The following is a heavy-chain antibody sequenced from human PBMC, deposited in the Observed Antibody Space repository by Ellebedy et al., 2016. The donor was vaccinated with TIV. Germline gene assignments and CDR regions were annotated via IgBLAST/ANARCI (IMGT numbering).Heavy chain of an antibody. D-gene: IGHD3-10*01. CDR1: GGSISSSSYY. Sequence: SETLSLTXTVSGGSISSSSYYWGWIRQPPGKGLEWIGSIYYSGSTYYNPSLKSRVTISVDTSKNQFSLKLSSVTAADTAVYYCARDRLLWFGELLPFDYWGQGTLVTVSS. CDR2: IYYSGST. J-gene: IGHJ4*02. V-gene: IGHV4-39*07. CDR3: ARDRLLWFGELLPFDY.